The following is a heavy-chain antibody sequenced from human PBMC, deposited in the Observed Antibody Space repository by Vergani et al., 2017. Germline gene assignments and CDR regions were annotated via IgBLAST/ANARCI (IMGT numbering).Heavy chain of an antibody. D-gene: IGHD6-6*01. V-gene: IGHV1-69*12. CDR3: ARDRGIAARLNYYYYMDV. CDR1: GGTFSSYA. J-gene: IGHJ6*03. Sequence: QVQLVQSGAEVKKPGSSVKVSCKASGGTFSSYAISWVRQAPGQGLEWMGGIIPIFGTANYVQKFQGRVTITADESTSTAYMELSSLRSEDTAVYYCARDRGIAARLNYYYYMDVWGKGTTVTVSS. CDR2: IIPIFGTA.